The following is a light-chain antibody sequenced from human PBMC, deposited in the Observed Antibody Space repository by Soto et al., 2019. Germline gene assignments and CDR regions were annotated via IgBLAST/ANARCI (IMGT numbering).Light chain of an antibody. Sequence: IQMTQSHSTLSASVGDRVTFTCRAIQTISTWLAWYQQKPGEAPKLLIYKASTLEVGVPSRFSASGSGTEFTLTINTLQPADFATYYCQQYNSYPWTFGQGTKV. CDR1: QTISTW. J-gene: IGKJ1*01. V-gene: IGKV1-5*03. CDR2: KAS. CDR3: QQYNSYPWT.